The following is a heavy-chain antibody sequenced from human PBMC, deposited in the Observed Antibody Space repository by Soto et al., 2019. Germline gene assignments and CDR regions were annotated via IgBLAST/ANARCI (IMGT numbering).Heavy chain of an antibody. CDR3: ATTKYSDYDWGRGST. CDR2: IIPMYGTA. D-gene: IGHD5-12*01. V-gene: IGHV1-69*08. J-gene: IGHJ4*02. CDR1: GGTFNSYT. Sequence: QVQLVQSGAEVKKPGSSVKVSCKASGGTFNSYTITWVRQAPGQGLEWMGRIIPMYGTANYAQSLQGRVMITADSSTSKAYMELSSLTSEDTAVYYGATTKYSDYDWGRGSTWGQGTLVTVSS.